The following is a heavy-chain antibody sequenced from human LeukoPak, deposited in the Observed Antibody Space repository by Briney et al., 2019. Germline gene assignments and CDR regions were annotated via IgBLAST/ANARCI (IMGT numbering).Heavy chain of an antibody. CDR2: IYHSGST. CDR3: ARAVHSSSALDS. J-gene: IGHJ4*02. Sequence: TSETLSLTCAVSGGSISSGGYSWSWIRQPPGKGLEWIGYIYHSGSTYYNPSLKSRVTISVDRSKNQFSLKLSSVTAADTAVYYCARAVHSSSALDSWGQGTLVTVSS. V-gene: IGHV4-30-2*01. D-gene: IGHD6-13*01. CDR1: GGSISSGGYS.